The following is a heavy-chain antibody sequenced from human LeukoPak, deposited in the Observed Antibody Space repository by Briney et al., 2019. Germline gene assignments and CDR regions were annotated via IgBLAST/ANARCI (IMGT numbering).Heavy chain of an antibody. Sequence: GESLKISCKGSGYSFTNYWIGWVRQMPGKGLEWMGIIYPGDSDTRYSPSFRGQVTMSADKSINTAYLQWSSLKASDTATYYCARQPNYMDVWGKGTTVTVSS. J-gene: IGHJ6*03. CDR3: ARQPNYMDV. CDR2: IYPGDSDT. CDR1: GYSFTNYW. V-gene: IGHV5-51*01.